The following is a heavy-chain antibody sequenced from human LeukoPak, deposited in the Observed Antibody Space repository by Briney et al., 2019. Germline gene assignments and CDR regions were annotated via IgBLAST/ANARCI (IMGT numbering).Heavy chain of an antibody. J-gene: IGHJ5*02. CDR1: GGSINSYY. CDR2: IYYNGSP. D-gene: IGHD2-8*01. V-gene: IGHV4-59*01. CDR3: ARALTMTHVGVWFDP. Sequence: PETLSLTCTVSGGSINSYYWSWIRQPPGKGLEWIAYIYYNGSPNFNPSLKSRVTMSVDTSKNQFSLKLSSVTAADTAVYYCARALTMTHVGVWFDPWGQGTLVTVSS.